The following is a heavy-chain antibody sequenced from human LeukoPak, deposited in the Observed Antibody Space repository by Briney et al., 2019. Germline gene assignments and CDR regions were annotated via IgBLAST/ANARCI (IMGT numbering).Heavy chain of an antibody. CDR2: ISGSGGST. V-gene: IGHV3-23*01. CDR1: GFTFGDYA. J-gene: IGHJ4*02. Sequence: GGSLRLSCTASGFTFGDYAMSWVRQAPGKGLEWVSAISGSGGSTYYADSVKGRFTISRDNSKNTLYLQMNSLRAEDTAVYYCAKDHNPLDYWGQGTLVTVSS. CDR3: AKDHNPLDY.